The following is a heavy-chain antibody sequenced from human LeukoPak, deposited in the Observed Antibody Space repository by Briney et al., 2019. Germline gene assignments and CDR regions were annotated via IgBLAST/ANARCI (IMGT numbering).Heavy chain of an antibody. V-gene: IGHV3-23*01. Sequence: GGSLRLSCGASGFTFSTNAMSWARQAPGKGLEWVSGVSDGGGRTFYAESVKGRFTVSRDNPKNTLYLRMNSLRAEDTAIYYCTKNQILDDSGSWYAFWGQGTLVTVSS. CDR1: GFTFSTNA. CDR3: TKNQILDDSGSWYAF. D-gene: IGHD6-13*01. J-gene: IGHJ4*02. CDR2: VSDGGGRT.